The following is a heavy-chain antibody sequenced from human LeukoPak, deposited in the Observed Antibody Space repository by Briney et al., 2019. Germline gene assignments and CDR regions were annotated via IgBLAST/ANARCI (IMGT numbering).Heavy chain of an antibody. J-gene: IGHJ4*02. V-gene: IGHV3-21*01. CDR3: ARDYCSSTSCYPDY. CDR2: ISSSSSYI. Sequence: PGGSLRLSCAASGFTFSSYSMNWVRQAPGKGLEWVSSISSSSSYIYYADSVKGRFTISRGNAKNSLYLQMNSLRAEDTAVYYCARDYCSSTSCYPDYWGQGTLVTVSS. CDR1: GFTFSSYS. D-gene: IGHD2-2*01.